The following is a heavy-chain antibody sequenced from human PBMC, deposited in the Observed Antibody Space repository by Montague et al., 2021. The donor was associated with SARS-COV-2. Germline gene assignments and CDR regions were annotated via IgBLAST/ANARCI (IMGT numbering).Heavy chain of an antibody. Sequence: TLSLTCTVSGGSISSGGYYWSWIRQHPGKGLEWIRYIYYSGSTYYXPSLKSRVTISVDTSKNQFSLKLSSVTAADTAVYYCARVEFDGGYDSVPLDVWGQGTTVTVSS. CDR1: GGSISSGGYY. CDR3: ARVEFDGGYDSVPLDV. V-gene: IGHV4-31*03. CDR2: IYYSGST. J-gene: IGHJ6*02. D-gene: IGHD5-12*01.